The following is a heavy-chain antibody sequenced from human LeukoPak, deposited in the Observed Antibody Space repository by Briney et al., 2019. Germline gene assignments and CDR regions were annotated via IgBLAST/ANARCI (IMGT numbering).Heavy chain of an antibody. J-gene: IGHJ6*02. Sequence: PGGSLRLSCAASGFTVSNKYMNWVRQAPGKGLEWVSAIYTDGTTYYGDSVEGRFTISRDSSKNTLYLQMNSLRAEDTAVYYCARGGGNYYYGMDVWGQGTTVTVSS. D-gene: IGHD3-16*01. V-gene: IGHV3-53*01. CDR3: ARGGGNYYYGMDV. CDR1: GFTVSNKY. CDR2: IYTDGTT.